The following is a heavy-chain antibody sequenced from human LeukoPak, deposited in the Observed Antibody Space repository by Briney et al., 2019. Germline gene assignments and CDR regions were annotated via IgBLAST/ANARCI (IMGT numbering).Heavy chain of an antibody. D-gene: IGHD3-22*01. V-gene: IGHV3-7*01. CDR1: GFTFSNYG. J-gene: IGHJ2*01. Sequence: GGSLRLSCAASGFTFSNYGMSWVRQAPGKGLEWLANISEDGSEIYYVVPVKGRFTISRDDGKNLLYLQINSLRAGDRAVYYCAREQGSMIVVRTPNWYCDLWGRGTLVTVSS. CDR2: ISEDGSEI. CDR3: AREQGSMIVVRTPNWYCDL.